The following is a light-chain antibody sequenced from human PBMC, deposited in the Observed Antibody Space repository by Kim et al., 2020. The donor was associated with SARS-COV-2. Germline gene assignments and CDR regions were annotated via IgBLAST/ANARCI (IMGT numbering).Light chain of an antibody. Sequence: SVSRTGSRSRGHSSYMITYHRQQPGKAPQYLMKLEGSGCSNKGSGLPDRFSSSCSGADRYLAISNHQSEDEADYYCETWDSNTQVFGGGTQLTVL. CDR2: LEGSGCS. CDR1: RGHSSYM. J-gene: IGLJ3*02. V-gene: IGLV4-60*03. CDR3: ETWDSNTQV.